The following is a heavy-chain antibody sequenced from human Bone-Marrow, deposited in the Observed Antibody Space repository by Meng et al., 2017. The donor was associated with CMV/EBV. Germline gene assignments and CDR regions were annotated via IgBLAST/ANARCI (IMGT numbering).Heavy chain of an antibody. J-gene: IGHJ4*02. Sequence: GSLKISCAASGFNFSTYGMHWVRQAPGKGLQWVAFIRFDGTNKKYVDSAKGRFTISRDNSKNTLYLQMNSLSTEDTAVYYCAKDRVPYDSSTYYFHWGQGTLVTVSS. V-gene: IGHV3-30*02. D-gene: IGHD3-22*01. CDR3: AKDRVPYDSSTYYFH. CDR2: IRFDGTNK. CDR1: GFNFSTYG.